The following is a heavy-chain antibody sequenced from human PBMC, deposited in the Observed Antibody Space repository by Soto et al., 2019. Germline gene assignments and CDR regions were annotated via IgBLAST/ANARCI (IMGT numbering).Heavy chain of an antibody. CDR1: GAAFTSDNYY. Sequence: LSLTCNVSGAAFTSDNYYWSWIRQHPGKGLEWLGYVYYSGSAYYSPSLKSRISISVDTSKNQFSLKLNSVTAADTAVYYCAREHHCLSTSCSYFFDYWGQGSLVTVSS. J-gene: IGHJ4*02. D-gene: IGHD2-2*01. V-gene: IGHV4-31*03. CDR2: VYYSGSA. CDR3: AREHHCLSTSCSYFFDY.